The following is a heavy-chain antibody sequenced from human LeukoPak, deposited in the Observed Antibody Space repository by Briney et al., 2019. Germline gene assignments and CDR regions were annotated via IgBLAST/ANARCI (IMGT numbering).Heavy chain of an antibody. D-gene: IGHD5-12*01. Sequence: GGSLRLSCAASGFTFSSYAMSWVRQAPGKGLEWVSAISGDAGSTYNADSAKGRFTISRDNSKNTLYLQMNSLRAEDTAVYYCARFASIDYFDYWGQGTLVTVSS. CDR3: ARFASIDYFDY. CDR1: GFTFSSYA. J-gene: IGHJ4*02. CDR2: ISGDAGST. V-gene: IGHV3-23*01.